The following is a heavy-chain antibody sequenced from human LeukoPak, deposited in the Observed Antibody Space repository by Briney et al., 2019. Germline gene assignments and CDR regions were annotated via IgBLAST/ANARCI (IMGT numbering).Heavy chain of an antibody. CDR3: ARARWELLDWLDY. J-gene: IGHJ4*02. V-gene: IGHV1-2*02. Sequence: ASVKVSCKASGYTFTGYYMHWVRQAPGQGLEWMGWINPNSGGTNYAQKFQGRVTMTRDTSISTAYMELSRPRSDDTAVYYCARARWELLDWLDYWGQGTLVTVSS. CDR1: GYTFTGYY. CDR2: INPNSGGT. D-gene: IGHD1-26*01.